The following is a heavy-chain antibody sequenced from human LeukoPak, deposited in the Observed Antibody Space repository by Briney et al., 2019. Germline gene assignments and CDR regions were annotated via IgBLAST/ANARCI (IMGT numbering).Heavy chain of an antibody. CDR3: ARSRDGYNYWAADFDY. V-gene: IGHV3-23*01. D-gene: IGHD5-24*01. J-gene: IGHJ4*02. CDR2: ISGSGSST. CDR1: GFTFSSYA. Sequence: GGSLRLSCAASGFTFSSYAMSWVRQAPRKGLQWVLGISGSGSSTYYADSVKGRFTISRDKSKNTLYLEMNSLRAEDTAVYHCARSRDGYNYWAADFDYWGQGTLVTVSS.